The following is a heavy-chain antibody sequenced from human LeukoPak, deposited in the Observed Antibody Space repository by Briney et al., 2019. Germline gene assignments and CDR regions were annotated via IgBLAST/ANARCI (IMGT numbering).Heavy chain of an antibody. CDR1: GYRFTSYW. V-gene: IGHV5-51*01. CDR3: ARRGYCSSTSCYSFDY. D-gene: IGHD2-2*01. CDR2: IYPGDSDT. Sequence: GESLKIPCKGSGYRFTSYWIGWVRQMPGKGLEWMGIIYPGDSDTRYSPSFQGQVTISADKSISTAYLQWSSLKASDTAMYYCARRGYCSSTSCYSFDYWGQGTLVTVSS. J-gene: IGHJ4*02.